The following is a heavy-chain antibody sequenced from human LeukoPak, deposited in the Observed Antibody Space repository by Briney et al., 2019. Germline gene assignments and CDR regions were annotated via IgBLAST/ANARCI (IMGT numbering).Heavy chain of an antibody. V-gene: IGHV4-34*01. D-gene: IGHD1-7*01. CDR3: ARRWNYGRNYYIDV. Sequence: SETLSLTCAVYGGSFSNYYWSWIRQPPGKGPEWIGEINDSGRINYNPSLMSRVTVSVDTSKNQFSLRLTPVTATDTAVYYCARRWNYGRNYYIDVWGNGATVSVSS. J-gene: IGHJ6*03. CDR2: INDSGRI. CDR1: GGSFSNYY.